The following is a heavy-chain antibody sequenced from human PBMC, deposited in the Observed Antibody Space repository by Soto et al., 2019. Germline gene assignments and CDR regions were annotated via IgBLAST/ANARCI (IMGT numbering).Heavy chain of an antibody. CDR3: AGGTYXFDY. CDR2: ILYDGSNK. Sequence: QVQLVESGGDVVQPGRSLRLSCAASGFTFSNYGMHWARQAPGKGLEWVAAILYDGSNKYYADSVKGRFTISRDNSKNTLYLQMNSLRAEDTAVYYCAGGTYXFDYCGXXXXVT. D-gene: IGHD1-26*01. V-gene: IGHV3-33*01. CDR1: GFTFSNYG. J-gene: IGHJ4*01.